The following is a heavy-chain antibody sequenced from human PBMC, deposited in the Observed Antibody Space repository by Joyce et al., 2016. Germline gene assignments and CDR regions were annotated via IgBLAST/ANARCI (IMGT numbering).Heavy chain of an antibody. J-gene: IGHJ6*02. CDR2: INPNSGAT. D-gene: IGHD2-15*01. V-gene: IGHV1-2*02. CDR3: ARESLVVPATSYTHGLGV. CDR1: GYTFSDYY. Sequence: QVQLVQSGAEAKKPGASVKVSCKASGYTFSDYYVHWGRQAPGHGLEGVGRINPNSGATNYARKFQGRVTMTSDTSIDTIYVDLARLSSHDTAIYYCARESLVVPATSYTHGLGVWGQGTTVTVSS.